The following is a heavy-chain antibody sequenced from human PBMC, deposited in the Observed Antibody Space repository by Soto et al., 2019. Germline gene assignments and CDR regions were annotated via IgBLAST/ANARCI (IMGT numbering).Heavy chain of an antibody. Sequence: SETLSLTCTVSGGSISSYYWSWIRQPPGKGLEWIGYIYYSGSTNYNPSLKSRVTISVDTSKNQFSLKLSSVTAADTAVYYCARELHYDYVWGSYRGLFDYWGQGTLVTVSS. CDR1: GGSISSYY. CDR2: IYYSGST. CDR3: ARELHYDYVWGSYRGLFDY. V-gene: IGHV4-59*01. J-gene: IGHJ4*02. D-gene: IGHD3-16*02.